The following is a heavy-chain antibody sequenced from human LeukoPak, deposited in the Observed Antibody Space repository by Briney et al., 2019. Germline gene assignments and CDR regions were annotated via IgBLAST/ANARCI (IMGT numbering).Heavy chain of an antibody. Sequence: PSETLSLTCILSVGSISIYYGSWIRHPAGEGLEWIGRIYTSGSTNYNPSLKCRVTMTVDKSKNKFSLKLSSVTAADTAVYYCARDPIVVVMADYYYYGFDVWGQGTTVTVSS. V-gene: IGHV4-4*07. CDR3: ARDPIVVVMADYYYYGFDV. CDR2: IYTSGST. J-gene: IGHJ6*02. D-gene: IGHD3-22*01. CDR1: VGSISIYY.